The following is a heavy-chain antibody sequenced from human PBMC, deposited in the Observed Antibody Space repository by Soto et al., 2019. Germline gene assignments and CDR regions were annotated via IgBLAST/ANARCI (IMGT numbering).Heavy chain of an antibody. V-gene: IGHV1-18*01. Sequence: ASVKVSCKASGYTFSSCGISWVRQAPGQGLEWMGWISAYNGNTNYAQKLQGRVTMTTDTSTSTAYMELRSLRSDDTAVYYCARDVTYYDFWSGYSFDYWGQGTLVTVSS. J-gene: IGHJ4*02. D-gene: IGHD3-3*01. CDR1: GYTFSSCG. CDR2: ISAYNGNT. CDR3: ARDVTYYDFWSGYSFDY.